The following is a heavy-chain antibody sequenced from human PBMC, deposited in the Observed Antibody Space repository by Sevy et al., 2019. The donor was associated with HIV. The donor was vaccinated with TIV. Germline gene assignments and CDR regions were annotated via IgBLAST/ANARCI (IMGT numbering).Heavy chain of an antibody. D-gene: IGHD6-19*01. J-gene: IGHJ6*02. CDR1: GFTFSSYA. CDR2: ISGSGGST. Sequence: GGSLRLSCAASGFTFSSYAMSWVRQAPGKGLEWVSAISGSGGSTYYADSVKGRFTMSRDNSKNTLYLQMNSLRAEDTAVYYCAKDHHGRYSSGWDYYYYGMDVWGQGTTVTVSS. V-gene: IGHV3-23*01. CDR3: AKDHHGRYSSGWDYYYYGMDV.